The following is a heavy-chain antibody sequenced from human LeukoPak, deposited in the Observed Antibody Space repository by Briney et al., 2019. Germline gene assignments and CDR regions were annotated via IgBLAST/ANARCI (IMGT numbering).Heavy chain of an antibody. J-gene: IGHJ4*02. CDR2: INHSGST. CDR3: ARGIPGRSIDY. D-gene: IGHD3-16*02. CDR1: GGSFSGYY. Sequence: PSETLSLTCAVHGGSFSGYYWSWIRQPPGKGREWIGEINHSGSTNYNPSLKSRVTISVDTSKNQFSLKLSSVTAADTAVYYCARGIPGRSIDYWGQGTLVTVSS. V-gene: IGHV4-34*01.